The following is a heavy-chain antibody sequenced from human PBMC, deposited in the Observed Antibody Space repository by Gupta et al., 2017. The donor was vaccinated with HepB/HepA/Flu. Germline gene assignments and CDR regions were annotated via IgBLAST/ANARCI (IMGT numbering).Heavy chain of an antibody. D-gene: IGHD2-2*01. CDR3: ARGGYQLLSDAFDI. CDR2: IIPILGTA. J-gene: IGHJ3*02. Sequence: VQLVPSGAEVKKPGSSVQVSCKASGDIFCSYAISWVQQAPGQGLEWMGGIIPILGTANYAQKFQGRVTITADESTSTAYMELSSLGAEDTAVYYCARGGYQLLSDAFDIWGQGTMVTGSS. V-gene: IGHV1-69*01. CDR1: GDIFCSYA.